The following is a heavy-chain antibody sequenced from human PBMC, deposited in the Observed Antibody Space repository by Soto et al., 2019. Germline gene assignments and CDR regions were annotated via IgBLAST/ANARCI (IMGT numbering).Heavy chain of an antibody. CDR3: ARRGGKLGVTGTMGHFDY. V-gene: IGHV4-39*01. D-gene: IGHD1-20*01. CDR2: MYYSGTT. J-gene: IGHJ4*02. CDR1: GGSISSTTYS. Sequence: PSETLSLTCTVSGGSISSTTYSWGWIRQPPGKGLEWIGSMYYSGTTYSNPSLQSRVTIPVDTSNNQFSPKLTSVTAADTSVYFCARRGGKLGVTGTMGHFDYWGQGSQVTVSS.